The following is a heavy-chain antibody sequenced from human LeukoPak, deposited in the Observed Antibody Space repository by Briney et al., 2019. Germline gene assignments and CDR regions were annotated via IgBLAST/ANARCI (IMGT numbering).Heavy chain of an antibody. D-gene: IGHD3-9*01. V-gene: IGHV3-53*01. J-gene: IGHJ4*02. CDR2: IYSDGIT. CDR3: ARDFDTLTGSIFDY. Sequence: GSLRLSCAASGFTVSSNYMSWVRQGPGKGLEWVSLIYSDGITYYADSAKGRFTISRDNSKNTLYLQMNSLRAEDTAVYYCARDFDTLTGSIFDYWGQGTLVTVSS. CDR1: GFTVSSNY.